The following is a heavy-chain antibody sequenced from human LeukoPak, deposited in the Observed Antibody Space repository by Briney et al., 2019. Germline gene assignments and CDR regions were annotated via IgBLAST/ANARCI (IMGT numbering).Heavy chain of an antibody. D-gene: IGHD5-12*01. CDR1: GFTFSSYS. Sequence: QPAGSLRLSCAASGFTFSSYSMTWVRQAPGKGLEWVSLISGSRGSTNYADSVKGRFTISRDTSKNTLYLQMNSLRAEETALYYCAMPVDGIGAAFDIWGQGTMVTVSS. V-gene: IGHV3-23*01. CDR3: AMPVDGIGAAFDI. CDR2: ISGSRGST. J-gene: IGHJ3*02.